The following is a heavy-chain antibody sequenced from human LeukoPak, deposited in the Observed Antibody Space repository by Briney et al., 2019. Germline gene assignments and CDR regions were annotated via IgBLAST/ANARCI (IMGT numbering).Heavy chain of an antibody. CDR3: ATAWGWAPLDAFDI. D-gene: IGHD1-26*01. V-gene: IGHV1-24*01. J-gene: IGHJ3*02. Sequence: ASVKVSCKVSGYTLTELSMHWVRQAPGKGLEWMGGFDPEDGETIYAQKFQGRVTMTEDTSTDTAYMELSSLRSEDTAVYYRATAWGWAPLDAFDIWGQGTMVTVSS. CDR2: FDPEDGET. CDR1: GYTLTELS.